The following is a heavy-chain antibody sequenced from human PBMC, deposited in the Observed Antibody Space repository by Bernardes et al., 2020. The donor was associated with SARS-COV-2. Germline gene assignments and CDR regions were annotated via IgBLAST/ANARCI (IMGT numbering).Heavy chain of an antibody. CDR3: ARDQEEEATIWKHGLDY. J-gene: IGHJ4*02. Sequence: GGSLRLSCAASGFTLSSYSMKWVRQAPGKGLEWVSSISSSSSYIYYADSVKGRFTISRDNAKNSLYLQMNSLRAEDTAVYYCARDQEEEATIWKHGLDYWGQGTLVTVSS. D-gene: IGHD5-12*01. V-gene: IGHV3-21*01. CDR2: ISSSSSYI. CDR1: GFTLSSYS.